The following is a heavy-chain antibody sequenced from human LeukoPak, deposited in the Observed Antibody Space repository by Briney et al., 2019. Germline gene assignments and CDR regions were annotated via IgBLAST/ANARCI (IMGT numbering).Heavy chain of an antibody. CDR1: GFTFSSYS. J-gene: IGHJ4*02. CDR2: ISSSSSYI. D-gene: IGHD5-12*01. V-gene: IGHV3-21*01. CDR3: ARDGGYSGYGYFDY. Sequence: PGGSLRLSCAASGFTFSSYSMNWVRQAPGKGLEWVSSISSSSSYIYYADSVKGRFTISRDNAKNSLYLQMNSLRAEDTAVYYCARDGGYSGYGYFDYWGQGTLVTVSS.